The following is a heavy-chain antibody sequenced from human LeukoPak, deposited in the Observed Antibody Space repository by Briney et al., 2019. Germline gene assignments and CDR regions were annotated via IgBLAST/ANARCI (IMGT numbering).Heavy chain of an antibody. J-gene: IGHJ1*01. D-gene: IGHD3-10*01. CDR3: ARTARKVLLWFGDLAPLSAEYFQH. V-gene: IGHV1-2*02. Sequence: ASVKVSCKASGYTFTGYYMHWVRQAPGQGLEWMGWINPNSGGTNYAQKFQGRVTMTRDTSISTAYMELSRLRSDDTAVYYCARTARKVLLWFGDLAPLSAEYFQHWGQGTLVTVSS. CDR1: GYTFTGYY. CDR2: INPNSGGT.